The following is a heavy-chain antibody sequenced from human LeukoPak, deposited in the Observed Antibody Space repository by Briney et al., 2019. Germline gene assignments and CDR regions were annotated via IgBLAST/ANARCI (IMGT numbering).Heavy chain of an antibody. CDR3: ARGRRYYDSSGYYDY. CDR2: IIPIFGTA. V-gene: IGHV1-69*05. CDR1: GYTFTSYG. Sequence: SVKVSCKASGYTFTSYGISWVRQAPGQGLEWMGGIIPIFGTANYAQKFQGRVTITTDESTSTAYMELSSLRSEDTAVYYCARGRRYYDSSGYYDYWGQGTLVTVSS. J-gene: IGHJ4*02. D-gene: IGHD3-22*01.